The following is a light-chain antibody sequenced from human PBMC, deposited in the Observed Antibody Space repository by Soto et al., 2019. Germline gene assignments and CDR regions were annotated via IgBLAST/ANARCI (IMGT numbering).Light chain of an antibody. Sequence: DIQMTQSPSSLSASVGDRVTITCRASQGISKYLAWYQQKPGKVPKLLIYAASTLQSGVPSRFSGSGSGTDFTLTISSLQPEDVATYYCQKYNSAPSFGGGTKVEIK. CDR1: QGISKY. CDR2: AAS. CDR3: QKYNSAPS. V-gene: IGKV1-27*01. J-gene: IGKJ4*01.